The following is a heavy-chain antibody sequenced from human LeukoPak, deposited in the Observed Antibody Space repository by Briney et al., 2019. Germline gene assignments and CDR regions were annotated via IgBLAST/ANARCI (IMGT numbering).Heavy chain of an antibody. CDR1: GFTFSSYG. J-gene: IGHJ3*02. CDR3: AKEGRKMKGGAFDI. CDR2: IRYDGSNK. V-gene: IGHV3-30*02. Sequence: GGSLRLSCAASGFTFSSYGMHWVRQAPGKGLEWVAFIRYDGSNKYYADSVKGRFTISRDNSKNTLYLQMNSLRAEDTAVYYCAKEGRKMKGGAFDIWGQGTMVTVSS.